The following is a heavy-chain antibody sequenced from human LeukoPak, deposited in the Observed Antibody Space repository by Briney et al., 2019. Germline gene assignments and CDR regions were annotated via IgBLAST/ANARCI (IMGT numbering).Heavy chain of an antibody. CDR1: GGSISSCY. V-gene: IGHV4-4*07. Sequence: PSETLSLTCTVSGGSISSCYWSWIRQPAGKGLEWIGRIYTSGSTNYNPSLKSRVTMSVDTSKNQFSLKLSSVTAADTAVYYCARDPIVGAFSAAFDIWGQGTMVTVSS. J-gene: IGHJ3*02. CDR3: ARDPIVGAFSAAFDI. D-gene: IGHD1-26*01. CDR2: IYTSGST.